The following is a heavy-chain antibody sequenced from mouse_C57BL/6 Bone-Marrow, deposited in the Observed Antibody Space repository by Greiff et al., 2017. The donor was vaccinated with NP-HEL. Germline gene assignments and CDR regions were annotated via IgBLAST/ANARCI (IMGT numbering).Heavy chain of an antibody. CDR3: ALYYDYPYYYAMDY. CDR2: IHPSDSDT. V-gene: IGHV1-74*01. J-gene: IGHJ4*01. Sequence: VQLQQPGAELVKPGASVKVSCKASGYTFTSYWMHWVKQRPGQGLEWIGRIHPSDSDTNYNQKFKGKATLTLDKSSSTAYMQLSSLTSEYSAVYYCALYYDYPYYYAMDYWGQGTSVTVSS. CDR1: GYTFTSYW. D-gene: IGHD2-4*01.